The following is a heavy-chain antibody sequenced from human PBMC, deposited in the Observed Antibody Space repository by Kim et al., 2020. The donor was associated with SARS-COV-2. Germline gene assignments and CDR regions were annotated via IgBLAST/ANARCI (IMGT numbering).Heavy chain of an antibody. CDR2: NSGGT. J-gene: IGHJ4*02. V-gene: IGHV1-2*02. Sequence: NSGGTNYAQKFQGRGTMTRDTSISTAYMELSRLRSDDTAVYYCYTDYFDYWGQGTLVTVSS. CDR3: YTDYFDY. D-gene: IGHD2-2*02.